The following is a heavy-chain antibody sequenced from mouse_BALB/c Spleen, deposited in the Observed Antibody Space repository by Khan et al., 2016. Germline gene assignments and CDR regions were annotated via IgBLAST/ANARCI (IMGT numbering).Heavy chain of an antibody. J-gene: IGHJ3*01. V-gene: IGHV1-80*01. Sequence: VQLQQSGAELVRPGSSVKISCKASGFAFSSYWMNWVKQRHGQGLEWIGQIYPGDGDTNYNGKFKGKATLTAEKSSRTAYMQLRSTTSEESAVLFCARGTPFANWGQGTLVTVSA. D-gene: IGHD2-14*01. CDR3: ARGTPFAN. CDR2: IYPGDGDT. CDR1: GFAFSSYW.